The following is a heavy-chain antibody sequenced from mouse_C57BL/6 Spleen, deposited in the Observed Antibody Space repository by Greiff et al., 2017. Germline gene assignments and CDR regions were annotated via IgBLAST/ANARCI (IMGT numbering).Heavy chain of an antibody. CDR2: ISSGSSTI. V-gene: IGHV5-17*01. D-gene: IGHD4-1*01. Sequence: EVQLVESGGGLVKPGGSLKLSCAASGFTFSDYGMPWVRQAPEKGLEWVAYISSGSSTIYYADTVKGRFTISRDNAKNTLFLQMTSLRSEDTAMYYCARRVGRGYFDYWGQGTTLTVSS. J-gene: IGHJ2*01. CDR3: ARRVGRGYFDY. CDR1: GFTFSDYG.